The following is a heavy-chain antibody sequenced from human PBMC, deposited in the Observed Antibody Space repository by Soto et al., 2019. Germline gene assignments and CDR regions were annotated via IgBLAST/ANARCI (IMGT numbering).Heavy chain of an antibody. Sequence: SQTLSLTCAISGDSVSSNSAAWNWIRLSPSRGLEWLARTYYRSRWYNDYAVSVRSRITVSPDTSKNQFSLQLTSVTPEATAVVYWAGTTPHQWHNMDVWGKGTSVTVS. D-gene: IGHD1-7*01. CDR1: GDSVSSNSAA. J-gene: IGHJ6*03. CDR3: AGTTPHQWHNMDV. V-gene: IGHV6-1*01. CDR2: TYYRSRWYN.